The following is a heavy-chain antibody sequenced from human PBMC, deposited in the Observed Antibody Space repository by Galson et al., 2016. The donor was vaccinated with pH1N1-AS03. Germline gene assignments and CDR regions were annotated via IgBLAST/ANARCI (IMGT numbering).Heavy chain of an antibody. CDR3: ARDSGYGGTFDN. V-gene: IGHV3-48*02. Sequence: SLRLSCAGSTFIARSNYMSWVRQAPGKGLEWVSYINSRSDIIHYADSVRGRFTISRDNARNSLYLQMHSLRDDDTAVYYCARDSGYGGTFDNWGQGALVTVSS. J-gene: IGHJ4*02. D-gene: IGHD5-12*01. CDR2: INSRSDII. CDR1: TFIARSNY.